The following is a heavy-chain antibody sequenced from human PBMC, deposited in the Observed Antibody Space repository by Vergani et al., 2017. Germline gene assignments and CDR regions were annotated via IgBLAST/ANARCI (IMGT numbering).Heavy chain of an antibody. J-gene: IGHJ6*04. D-gene: IGHD2-21*01. Sequence: EVQLVESGGGLVKRGGSLRLSCGASGFPFSSYAMTWVLLAPGKGLQWASAISGSGGNTFYTDSVKGRFTISRDNSKDTLYLQMNSLRVEDTAIYYCAKARDPNCKGGNCYSYYYGLDLWGKGTTVTVSS. V-gene: IGHV3-23*04. CDR3: AKARDPNCKGGNCYSYYYGLDL. CDR2: ISGSGGNT. CDR1: GFPFSSYA.